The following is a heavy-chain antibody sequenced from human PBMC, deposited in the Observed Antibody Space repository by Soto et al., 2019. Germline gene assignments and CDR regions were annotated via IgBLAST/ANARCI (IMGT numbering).Heavy chain of an antibody. D-gene: IGHD2-21*01. CDR1: GFTFSNYG. J-gene: IGHJ4*02. Sequence: QVQLVESGGGVVQPGGSLRLSCAASGFTFSNYGMHWVRQAPGKGLEWVAVIWYDGNNKYYADSVKGRFTISRDNSNNTLYVQMTSLRAEDTAVYYCARGLHSLFDYWSQGTLVTVSS. CDR3: ARGLHSLFDY. V-gene: IGHV3-33*01. CDR2: IWYDGNNK.